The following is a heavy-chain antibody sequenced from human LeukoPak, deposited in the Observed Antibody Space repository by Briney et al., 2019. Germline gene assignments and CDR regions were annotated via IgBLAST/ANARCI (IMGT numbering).Heavy chain of an antibody. Sequence: SCKASGFTFSSYGMHWVRQAPGKGLEWVAVVWYDRSNKYYADSVKGRFTISRDNSKNTLYLQMNSLRAEDTAVYYCARDPLGYCSSTSCYYYGMDVWGQGTTVTVSS. J-gene: IGHJ6*02. CDR2: VWYDRSNK. D-gene: IGHD2-2*01. CDR1: GFTFSSYG. CDR3: ARDPLGYCSSTSCYYYGMDV. V-gene: IGHV3-33*01.